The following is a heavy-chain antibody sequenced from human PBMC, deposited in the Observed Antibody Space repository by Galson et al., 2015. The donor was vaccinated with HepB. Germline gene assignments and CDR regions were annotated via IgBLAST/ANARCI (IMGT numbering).Heavy chain of an antibody. V-gene: IGHV3-7*03. CDR3: AREWLVQWDC. J-gene: IGHJ4*02. CDR1: GFTLSGYW. Sequence: SLRLSCAASGFTLSGYWMSWVRQAPGKGLEWVANIKQDGSEKNYGDSVRGRFTISRDNAKNSLYLEMNSLRAEDTAVYYCAREWLVQWDCWGQGTLVTVSS. CDR2: IKQDGSEK. D-gene: IGHD6-19*01.